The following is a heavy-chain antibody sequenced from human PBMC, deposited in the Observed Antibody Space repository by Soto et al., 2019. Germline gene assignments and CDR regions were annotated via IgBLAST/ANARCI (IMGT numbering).Heavy chain of an antibody. V-gene: IGHV4-31*03. CDR1: GGSISSGGYY. D-gene: IGHD5-12*01. Sequence: QVQLQESGPGLVKPSQTLSLTCTVSGGSISSGGYYWSWIRQHPGKGLEWIGYICYSGSTYYNPSLMSRVAISVDTSEYQCSLELSSVTAADTAVYYVARAKPYSCYDSYWGQGTLVTVSS. J-gene: IGHJ4*02. CDR3: ARAKPYSCYDSY. CDR2: ICYSGST.